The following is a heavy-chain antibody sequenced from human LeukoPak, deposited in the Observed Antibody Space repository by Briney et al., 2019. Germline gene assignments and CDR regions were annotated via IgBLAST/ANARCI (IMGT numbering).Heavy chain of an antibody. CDR3: ARDPGGNSESSIFDY. CDR1: DDSITMYY. D-gene: IGHD4-23*01. J-gene: IGHJ4*02. CDR2: IYYSGST. Sequence: SETLSLTCTVSDDSITMYYWTWIRQPPGKGLEWIGSIYYSGSTYYNPSLKSRVTISVDTSKNQFSLKLSSVTAADTAVYYCARDPGGNSESSIFDYWGQGTLVTVSS. V-gene: IGHV4-59*12.